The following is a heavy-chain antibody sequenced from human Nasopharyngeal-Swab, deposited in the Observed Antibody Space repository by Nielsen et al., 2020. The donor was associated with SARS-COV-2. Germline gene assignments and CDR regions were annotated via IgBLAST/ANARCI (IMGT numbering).Heavy chain of an antibody. J-gene: IGHJ4*02. CDR2: IYDGPNT. V-gene: IGHV3-53*01. CDR1: GFIVSGKH. D-gene: IGHD2-15*01. Sequence: GESLKISCVVSGFIVSGKHMSWVRQAPGKGLEWVSVIYDGPNTLYADSVQGRFIISRDNSRNMLYLQMSGLTAEDTAVYYCARDAAGSGIDYWGQGALVTVSS. CDR3: ARDAAGSGIDY.